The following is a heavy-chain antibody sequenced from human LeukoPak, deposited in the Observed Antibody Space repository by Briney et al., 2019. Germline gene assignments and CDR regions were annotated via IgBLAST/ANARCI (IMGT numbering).Heavy chain of an antibody. CDR2: INPNSGDT. V-gene: IGHV1-2*02. CDR3: AKRGGALSH. D-gene: IGHD2-21*01. J-gene: IGHJ4*02. Sequence: VASAKVSCKTSGYLFTGFYIHWVRQVPGQGLEWMGWINPNSGDTKSAPKFQGRVAMTRVTSINTAYMEMSGLTPDDTAIYYCAKRGGALSHWGQGTPVTVTS. CDR1: GYLFTGFY.